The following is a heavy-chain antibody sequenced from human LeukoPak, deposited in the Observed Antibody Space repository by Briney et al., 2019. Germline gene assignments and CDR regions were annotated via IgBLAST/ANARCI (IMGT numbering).Heavy chain of an antibody. CDR1: GGSFSGYY. Sequence: SETLSLTCVVYGGSFSGYYWSWNRQPPGKGLEWIGEINHSGSTNYNPSLKSRVTISVDTSKNQFSLKLSSVTAADTAVYYCARERRVVPRVKRAFDIWGQGTMVTVSS. V-gene: IGHV4-34*01. CDR2: INHSGST. J-gene: IGHJ3*02. CDR3: ARERRVVPRVKRAFDI.